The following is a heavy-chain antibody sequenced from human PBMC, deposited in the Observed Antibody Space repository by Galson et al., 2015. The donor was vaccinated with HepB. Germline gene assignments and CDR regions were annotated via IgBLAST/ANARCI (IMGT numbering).Heavy chain of an antibody. V-gene: IGHV1-69*04. Sequence: SVKVSCKASGGTFSSYAISWVRQAPGQGLEWMGRIIPILGIANYAQKFQGRVTITADKSTSTAYMELSSLRSEDTAVYYCGYCPEYPGYYYYGMDVWGQGTTVTVSS. CDR3: GYCPEYPGYYYYGMDV. D-gene: IGHD2-15*01. CDR1: GGTFSSYA. CDR2: IIPILGIA. J-gene: IGHJ6*02.